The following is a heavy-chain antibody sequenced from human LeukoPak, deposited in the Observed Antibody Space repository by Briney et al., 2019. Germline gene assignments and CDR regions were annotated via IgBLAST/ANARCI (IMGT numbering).Heavy chain of an antibody. CDR3: SNGRTSSGTLQHDY. D-gene: IGHD6-19*01. V-gene: IGHV3-23*01. J-gene: IGHJ4*02. Sequence: GGSLRLSCAASGFTFSSYAMSWVRQAPGQGLEWVSAISDNSGNTYYADSVKGRFTISRDNSENTLYLQMNSLRAEDTALYYCSNGRTSSGTLQHDYWGQGTLVTVSS. CDR1: GFTFSSYA. CDR2: ISDNSGNT.